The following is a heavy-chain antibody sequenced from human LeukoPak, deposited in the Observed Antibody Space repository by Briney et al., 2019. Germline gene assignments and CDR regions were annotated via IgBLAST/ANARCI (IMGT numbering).Heavy chain of an antibody. CDR2: FYYSWST. J-gene: IGHJ5*02. CDR3: ARHSIAAAGKGFDP. CDR1: GGSTSYYN. V-gene: IGHV4-59*08. Sequence: SDTLFFTCSVSGGSTSYYNCCLIRQPPGEGQERMGYFYYSWSTNYNPSLKSQVTISVDTSKSQFSLQLSSVTAADTAVYYCARHSIAAAGKGFDPWGQGTLVTVSS. D-gene: IGHD6-13*01.